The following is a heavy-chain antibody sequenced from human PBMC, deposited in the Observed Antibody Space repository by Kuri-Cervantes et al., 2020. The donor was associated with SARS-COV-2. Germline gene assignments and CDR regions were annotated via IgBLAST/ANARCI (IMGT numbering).Heavy chain of an antibody. J-gene: IGHJ4*02. CDR2: IYHKGTT. CDR1: GDSIDGGGYY. V-gene: IGHV4-30-2*01. D-gene: IGHD1-20*01. CDR3: ASRSASLTELYYFDY. Sequence: TLSLTCTVSGDSIDGGGYYWSWIRQPPGKGLEWIGCIYHKGTTYYNPSLKSPVTISVDTSKHQFSLTLTSVTAADTAVYYCASRSASLTELYYFDYWGQGTLVTVSS.